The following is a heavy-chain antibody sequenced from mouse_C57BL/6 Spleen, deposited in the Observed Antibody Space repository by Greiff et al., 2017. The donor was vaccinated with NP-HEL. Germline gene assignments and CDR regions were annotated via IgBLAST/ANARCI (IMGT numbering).Heavy chain of an antibody. CDR1: GFTFSSYV. J-gene: IGHJ4*01. CDR2: ISSGGSYT. Sequence: EVKLVESGGDLVKPGGSLKLSCAASGFTFSSYVMSWVRQTPDKRLEWVATISSGGSYTYYPDSVKGRFTISRDNAKNTLYLQMSSLKSEDTAMYYCARGGGYDEVYAMDYWGQGTSVTVSS. CDR3: ARGGGYDEVYAMDY. V-gene: IGHV5-6*02. D-gene: IGHD2-2*01.